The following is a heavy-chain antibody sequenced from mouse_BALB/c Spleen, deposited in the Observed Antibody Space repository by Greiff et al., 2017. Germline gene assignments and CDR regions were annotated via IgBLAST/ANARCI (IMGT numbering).Heavy chain of an antibody. J-gene: IGHJ4*01. D-gene: IGHD2-1*01. CDR2: ISYSGST. CDR1: GYSITSDYA. CDR3: ARGKVYYGNFYAMDY. V-gene: IGHV3-2*02. Sequence: EVQRVESGPGLVKPSQSLSLTCTVTGYSITSDYAWNWIRQFPGNKLEWMGYISYSGSTSYNPSLKSRISITRDTSKNQFFLQLNSVTTEDTATYYCARGKVYYGNFYAMDYWGQGTSVTVSS.